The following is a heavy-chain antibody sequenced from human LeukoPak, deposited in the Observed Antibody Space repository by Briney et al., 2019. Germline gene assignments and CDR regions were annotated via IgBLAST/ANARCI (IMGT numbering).Heavy chain of an antibody. CDR2: INSDGSNT. CDR1: GFIFSSYW. Sequence: PGGSLRLSCAASGFIFSSYWIHWVRQAPGKGLVWVSRINSDGSNTIYADSVKGRFTISRDNAKNTLYLQMNNLRAEDTAVYYCARVGSTTDYWGQGTPVTVSS. J-gene: IGHJ4*02. CDR3: ARVGSTTDY. V-gene: IGHV3-74*01. D-gene: IGHD2/OR15-2a*01.